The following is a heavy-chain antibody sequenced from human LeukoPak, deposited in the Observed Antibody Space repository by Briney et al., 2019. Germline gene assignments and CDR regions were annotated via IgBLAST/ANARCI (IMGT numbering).Heavy chain of an antibody. V-gene: IGHV3-33*08. CDR3: ARGYGSGSYIFDY. CDR1: GFTFSSYW. CDR2: IWYDGSNK. Sequence: PAGSLSLSCAASGFTFSSYWMSWVRQAPGKGLEWVAVIWYDGSNKYYADSVKGRFTISRDNSKNTLYLQMNSLRAEDTAVYYCARGYGSGSYIFDYWGQGALFSASS. J-gene: IGHJ4*02. D-gene: IGHD3-10*01.